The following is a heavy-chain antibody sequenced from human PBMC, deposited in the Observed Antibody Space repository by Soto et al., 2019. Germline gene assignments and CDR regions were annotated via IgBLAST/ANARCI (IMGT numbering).Heavy chain of an antibody. CDR3: ARDSVTVGYDDS. V-gene: IGHV1-69*08. Sequence: QVQLVQSGAEVKKPGSSVKVSCKASGGTFSTYTINWVRQAPGQGLEWMGRIIPLLDVTNNAQRFQGRVTITAEKSTSTVYMELTSLTSHDTAVYYCARDSVTVGYDDSWGQGTLVTVSS. CDR1: GGTFSTYT. J-gene: IGHJ4*02. CDR2: IIPLLDVT. D-gene: IGHD3-22*01.